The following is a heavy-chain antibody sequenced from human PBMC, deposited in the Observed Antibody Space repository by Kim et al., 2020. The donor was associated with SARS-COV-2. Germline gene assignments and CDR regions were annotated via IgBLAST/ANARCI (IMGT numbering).Heavy chain of an antibody. J-gene: IGHJ4*02. CDR1: GGTFSSYA. CDR3: SRGEGGYSGYATFDY. Sequence: SVKVSCKASGGTFSSYAISWVRQAPGQGLEWMGRIIPTLGIANYAQKFQGRVTITADKSTSTAYMELSSLRSEDTAVYYCSRGEGGYSGYATFDYWGQGTLVTVSS. D-gene: IGHD5-12*01. V-gene: IGHV1-69*04. CDR2: IIPTLGIA.